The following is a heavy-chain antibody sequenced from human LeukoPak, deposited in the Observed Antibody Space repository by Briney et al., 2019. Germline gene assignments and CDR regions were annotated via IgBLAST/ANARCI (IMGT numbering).Heavy chain of an antibody. CDR2: IKQDGSEK. J-gene: IGHJ4*02. CDR1: GFTFSSYW. Sequence: GGSLRLSCAASGFTFSSYWMSWVRQAPGKGLEWVANIKQDGSEKYYVDSVKGRFTISRDNAKNSLYLQMVSLRAEDTALFYCAKDGGGYSGYLDYWGQGTLVTVSS. CDR3: AKDGGGYSGYLDY. V-gene: IGHV3-7*03. D-gene: IGHD5-12*01.